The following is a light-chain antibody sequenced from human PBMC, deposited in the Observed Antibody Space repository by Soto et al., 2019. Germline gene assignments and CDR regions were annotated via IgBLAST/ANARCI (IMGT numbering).Light chain of an antibody. V-gene: IGKV3-15*01. J-gene: IGKJ4*01. CDR2: GAS. CDR1: RSVGST. CDR3: QHYYDGLS. Sequence: EVVMTQSPATLSVSPGERATLSCRASRSVGSTLAWYQQKAGQPPRLLIYGASTRATGVPARFSGGGSGTDFTLTISSLQPEDLAVYYCQHYYDGLSVGGGTKVDIK.